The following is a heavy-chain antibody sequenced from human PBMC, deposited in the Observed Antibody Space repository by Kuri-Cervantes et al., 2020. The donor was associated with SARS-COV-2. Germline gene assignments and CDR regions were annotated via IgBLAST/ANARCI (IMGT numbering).Heavy chain of an antibody. CDR3: ARDFSLVGALDAFDI. CDR1: GFTFSSYS. CDR2: ISSSSSTI. Sequence: GGSLRLSCAASGFTFSSYSMNWVRQAPGKGLEWVSYISSSSSTIYYADSVKGRFTISRDNAKNSLYLQMNSLRAEDTAVYYCARDFSLVGALDAFDIWGQGTMVTVSS. J-gene: IGHJ3*02. D-gene: IGHD1-26*01. V-gene: IGHV3-48*01.